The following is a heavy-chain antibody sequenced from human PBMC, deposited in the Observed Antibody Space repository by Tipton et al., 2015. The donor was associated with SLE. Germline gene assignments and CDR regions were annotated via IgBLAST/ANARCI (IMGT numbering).Heavy chain of an antibody. J-gene: IGHJ6*03. CDR3: ARGPVVPAAYYYYYMDV. V-gene: IGHV1-69*01. CDR2: IIPIFGTA. CDR1: GGTFSSYA. Sequence: QLVQSGPEVKKPGSSVKVSCKASGGTFSSYAISWVRQAPGQGLEWMGGIIPIFGTANYAQKFQGRVTITADESTSTAYMELSSLRSEDTAVYYCARGPVVPAAYYYYYMDVWGKGTTVTVSS. D-gene: IGHD2-2*01.